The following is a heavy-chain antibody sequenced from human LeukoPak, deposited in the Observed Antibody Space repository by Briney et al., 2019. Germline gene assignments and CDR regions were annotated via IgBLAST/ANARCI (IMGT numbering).Heavy chain of an antibody. V-gene: IGHV4-39*07. CDR3: ARYFSGGWLRTQGAFDI. D-gene: IGHD6-19*01. CDR1: GGSISSRSYY. J-gene: IGHJ3*02. Sequence: PSETLFLTCTVSGGSISSRSYYWGWIRQPPGKGLECIGSMFHSGSTYYNPSLKSRVTISVDTSKNQFSLKLSSVTAADTAVYYCARYFSGGWLRTQGAFDIWGQGTMVTVSS. CDR2: MFHSGST.